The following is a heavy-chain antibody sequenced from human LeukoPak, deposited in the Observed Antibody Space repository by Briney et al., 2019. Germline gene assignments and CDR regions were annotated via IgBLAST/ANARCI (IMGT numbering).Heavy chain of an antibody. CDR3: AREESGGYFDY. Sequence: ASVKVSCKASGYTFTSYYLHWVRQAPGQGLEWMGVINPSGGSTTYAQKFRGRVTLTRDTSTTTVYMESSSLRSEDTAVYYCAREESGGYFDYWGQGTLVTVSS. V-gene: IGHV1-46*01. D-gene: IGHD2-8*02. J-gene: IGHJ4*02. CDR1: GYTFTSYY. CDR2: INPSGGST.